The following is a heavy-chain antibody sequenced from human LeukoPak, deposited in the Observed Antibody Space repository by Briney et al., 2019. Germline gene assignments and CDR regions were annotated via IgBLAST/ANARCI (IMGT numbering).Heavy chain of an antibody. V-gene: IGHV3-30*01. CDR2: ISYDGSNK. CDR3: ARAGSSSSERGVFYYYYMDV. Sequence: SGGSLRLSCAASGFTFSSYAMHWVRQAPGKGLEWVAVISYDGSNKYYADSVKGRFTISRDNSKNTLYLQMNSLRAEDTAVYYCARAGSSSSERGVFYYYYMDVWGKGTTVTVSS. CDR1: GFTFSSYA. J-gene: IGHJ6*03. D-gene: IGHD6-6*01.